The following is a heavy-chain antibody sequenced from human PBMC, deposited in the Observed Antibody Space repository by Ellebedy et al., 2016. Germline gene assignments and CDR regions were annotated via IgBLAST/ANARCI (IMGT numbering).Heavy chain of an antibody. CDR2: IYADGSKA. D-gene: IGHD5-18*01. Sequence: GGSLRLSCGASGFKFSTYGMHWVRQAPGKALEWVALIYADGSKAFYADSVKGRFTISRDNSKNTLYLQMNSLRSEDTAVYYCATSTADDAFDIWGQGTMVTVSS. V-gene: IGHV3-30*02. CDR1: GFKFSTYG. CDR3: ATSTADDAFDI. J-gene: IGHJ3*02.